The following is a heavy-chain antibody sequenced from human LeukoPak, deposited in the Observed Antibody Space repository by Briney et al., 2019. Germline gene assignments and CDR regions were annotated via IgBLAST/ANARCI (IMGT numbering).Heavy chain of an antibody. V-gene: IGHV3-23*01. Sequence: PGGSLRLSCAASGFTFSSYAMSWVRQAPGKGLEWVSAISGSGGSTYYADSVKGRFTISRDNSKNTRYLQMNSLRAEDTAVYYCAKDRSIVGATSDYWGQGTLVTVSS. CDR3: AKDRSIVGATSDY. D-gene: IGHD1-26*01. CDR2: ISGSGGST. J-gene: IGHJ4*02. CDR1: GFTFSSYA.